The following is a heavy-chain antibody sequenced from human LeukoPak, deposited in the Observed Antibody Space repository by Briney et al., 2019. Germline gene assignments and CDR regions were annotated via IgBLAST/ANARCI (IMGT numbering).Heavy chain of an antibody. CDR1: GFTFSSYD. Sequence: GGSLRLSCAACGFTFSSYDMHWVRQAAGKGLEWVSAIGTAGDTYYPGSVKGQFTISRENAKNSLYLQMNSLRAGDTAVYYCASTSLLRFLEWLFDAFDIWGQGTMVTVSS. CDR3: ASTSLLRFLEWLFDAFDI. J-gene: IGHJ3*02. V-gene: IGHV3-13*03. CDR2: IGTAGDT. D-gene: IGHD3-3*01.